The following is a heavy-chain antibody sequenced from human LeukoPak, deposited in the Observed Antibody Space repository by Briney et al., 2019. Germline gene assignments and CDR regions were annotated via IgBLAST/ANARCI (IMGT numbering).Heavy chain of an antibody. V-gene: IGHV1-69*13. CDR2: IIPIYPTT. J-gene: IGHJ3*02. D-gene: IGHD3-3*01. Sequence: GASVKVSCKASGGTFNSFALSWVRQAPGQRLEWMGGIIPIYPTTDYAQRFQGRVTISADESKGTVSLELSNLRSEDTAVYYCARDPGYDSDAFDIWGQGTMVTVSS. CDR3: ARDPGYDSDAFDI. CDR1: GGTFNSFA.